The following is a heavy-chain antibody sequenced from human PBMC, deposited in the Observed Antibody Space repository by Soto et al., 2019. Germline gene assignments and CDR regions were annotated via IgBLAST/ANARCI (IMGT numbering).Heavy chain of an antibody. CDR2: ISGSGRST. D-gene: IGHD3-3*01. CDR1: GFTFDTYA. CDR3: TKDLRNDFWHLD. J-gene: IGHJ4*02. Sequence: GGSLRLSCAASGFTFDTYAMTWVRQAPGKGLEWVSAISGSGRSTYYADSVKGRFTISRDNSKNTLYLQVNSLRAEDTAVYYCTKDLRNDFWHLDWGQGTMGTVSS. V-gene: IGHV3-23*01.